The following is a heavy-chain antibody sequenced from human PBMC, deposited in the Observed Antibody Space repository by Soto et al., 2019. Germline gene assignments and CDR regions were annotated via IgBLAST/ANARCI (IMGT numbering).Heavy chain of an antibody. CDR2: MSGSGNEI. CDR3: AKDALYNYENLNY. J-gene: IGHJ4*02. D-gene: IGHD5-18*01. Sequence: EVQLLESGGDLVQPGGSLRLSCAASGFTFTSFAMSWVRQAPGKGLEWISCMSGSGNEIYYADSVKGRFTISRDNPKNTVYLHMSSLRAEDTAVYYCAKDALYNYENLNYWGQGTLVTVSS. V-gene: IGHV3-23*01. CDR1: GFTFTSFA.